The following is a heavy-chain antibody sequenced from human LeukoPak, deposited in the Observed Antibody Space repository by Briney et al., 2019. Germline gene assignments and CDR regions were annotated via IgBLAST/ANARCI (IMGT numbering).Heavy chain of an antibody. CDR2: ISSSGSTI. J-gene: IGHJ4*02. CDR1: GFTFSDYY. Sequence: PGGSLRLSCAAPGFTFSDYYMSLIRQAPGKGLEWVSYISSSGSTIYYADSVKGRFTISRDNAKNSLYLQMNSLRAEDTAVYYCARDDSSSYYFDYWGQGTLVTVSS. V-gene: IGHV3-11*01. D-gene: IGHD6-6*01. CDR3: ARDDSSSYYFDY.